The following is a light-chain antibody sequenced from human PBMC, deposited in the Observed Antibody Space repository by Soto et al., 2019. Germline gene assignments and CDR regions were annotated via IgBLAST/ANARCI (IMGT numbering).Light chain of an antibody. CDR3: QQYGNSPALT. CDR2: AAS. V-gene: IGKV1-39*01. J-gene: IGKJ4*01. Sequence: DIQMTQSPSSLSASVGDRVTITCRASQSISSYLNWYQQKPGKAPKLLIYAASSLQSGVPSRFSGSGSGTDFTLTISSLQPEDFATYYCQQYGNSPALTFGGGTKVEIK. CDR1: QSISSY.